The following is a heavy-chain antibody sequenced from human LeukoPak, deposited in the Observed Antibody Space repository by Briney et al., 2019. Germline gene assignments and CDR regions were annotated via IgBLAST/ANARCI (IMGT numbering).Heavy chain of an antibody. D-gene: IGHD6-13*01. CDR1: GFTFSSFA. V-gene: IGHV3-53*01. CDR3: ARSPPNEYSSSWYYFDN. Sequence: GGSLRLSCAVSGFTFSSFAMSWVRQAPGKGLEWVSFIYSGGSTFYADSVKGRFTVSRDNSKNTVYLQMNSLRAEDTAVYYCARSPPNEYSSSWYYFDNRGQGTLVTVSS. J-gene: IGHJ4*02. CDR2: IYSGGST.